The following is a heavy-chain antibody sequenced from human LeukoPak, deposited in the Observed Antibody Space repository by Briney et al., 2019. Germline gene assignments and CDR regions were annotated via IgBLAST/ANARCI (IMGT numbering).Heavy chain of an antibody. J-gene: IGHJ5*02. Sequence: GGSLRLSCAASGFTFSSYSMNWVRQAPGKGLEWVSSISSSSSYIYYADSVKGRFTISRDNAKNSLYLQMTSLRAEDTAVYYCARDGLVVPLVDPWGQGTLVTVSS. CDR1: GFTFSSYS. V-gene: IGHV3-21*01. CDR2: ISSSSSYI. CDR3: ARDGLVVPLVDP. D-gene: IGHD3-22*01.